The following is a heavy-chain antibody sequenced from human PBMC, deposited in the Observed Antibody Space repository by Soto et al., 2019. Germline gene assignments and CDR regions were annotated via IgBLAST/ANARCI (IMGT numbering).Heavy chain of an antibody. CDR3: AKRPLTAAGFDY. CDR2: ITGSGGGT. D-gene: IGHD6-13*01. J-gene: IGHJ4*02. Sequence: EVQLLESGGGLVQPGGSLRLSCAASGFTFSNYAMTWVRQAPGKGLEWVSVITGSGGGTYFVDSVKGRFTISRDNFKNTLYLQMNSLRAEDTAVYYCAKRPLTAAGFDYWGQDTLVTVSS. V-gene: IGHV3-23*01. CDR1: GFTFSNYA.